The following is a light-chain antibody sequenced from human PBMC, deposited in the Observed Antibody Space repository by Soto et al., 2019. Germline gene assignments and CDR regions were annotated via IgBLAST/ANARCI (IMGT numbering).Light chain of an antibody. V-gene: IGKV1-12*01. J-gene: IGKJ4*01. CDR2: AAS. CDR3: QQTSTFPRT. Sequence: DIQMTQSPSSVSASVGDRVTITCRASQDIKNWLAWYQQKPGGAPKLLIYAASSVQSGVPSRFSGSGFGTDFTLTISSLQPEDFATYHSQQTSTFPRTFGGGTKVDIK. CDR1: QDIKNW.